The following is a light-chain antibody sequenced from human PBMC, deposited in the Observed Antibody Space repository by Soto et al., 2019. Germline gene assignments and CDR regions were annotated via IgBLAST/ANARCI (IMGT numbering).Light chain of an antibody. J-gene: IGLJ2*01. V-gene: IGLV3-21*02. CDR2: DDS. CDR1: NIGSEN. CDR3: QVWASTGDPVV. Sequence: SYELTQPPSVSVAPGQTARITCGGNNIGSENVQWYQQNPGQAPVLVVYDDSDRPSGIPERFSGSKSGNTATLTISRVEAGDEADYYCQVWASTGDPVVFGGGTKATVL.